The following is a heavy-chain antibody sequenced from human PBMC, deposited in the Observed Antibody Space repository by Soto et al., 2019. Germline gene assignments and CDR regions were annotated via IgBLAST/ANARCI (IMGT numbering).Heavy chain of an antibody. V-gene: IGHV4-30-4*01. CDR1: GGFLSRGDYF. CDR2: IYYSGST. Sequence: ASETLSLTCTVSGGFLSRGDYFLSWIRQPPGKGLEWIGYIYYSGSTYYNPSLKSRVTISVDTSKNQFSLKLSSVTAADTAVYYCAGYSGYDTSFDYWGQGTLVTVSS. D-gene: IGHD5-12*01. J-gene: IGHJ4*02. CDR3: AGYSGYDTSFDY.